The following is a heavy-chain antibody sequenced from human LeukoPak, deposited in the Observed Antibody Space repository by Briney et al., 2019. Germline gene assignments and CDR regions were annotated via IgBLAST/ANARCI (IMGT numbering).Heavy chain of an antibody. Sequence: SETLSLTCTVSGGSISSGGYYWIWIRQHPGKGLEWIGYIYYSGSTYYNPSLKSRVTISVDTSKNQFSLKLSSVTAADTAVYYCAGGAEEMATIHGLDYWGQGTLVTVSS. CDR2: IYYSGST. CDR3: AGGAEEMATIHGLDY. CDR1: GGSISSGGYY. J-gene: IGHJ4*02. D-gene: IGHD5-24*01. V-gene: IGHV4-31*03.